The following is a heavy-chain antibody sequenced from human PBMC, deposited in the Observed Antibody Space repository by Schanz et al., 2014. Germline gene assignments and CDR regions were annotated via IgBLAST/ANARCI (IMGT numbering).Heavy chain of an antibody. V-gene: IGHV4-39*07. CDR3: ARHGRGLAKYQLLYFDY. CDR2: IYTSGST. CDR1: GASISGSSDY. Sequence: QLQLQESGPGLVKPSETLSLTCTVSGASISGSSDYWGWIRQSPGKGLEWIGRIYTSGSTNYNPSLKSRVTMSVDTSKNQFSLKLSSVTDADTAVYYCARHGRGLAKYQLLYFDYWGQGTLVTVSS. J-gene: IGHJ4*02. D-gene: IGHD2-2*01.